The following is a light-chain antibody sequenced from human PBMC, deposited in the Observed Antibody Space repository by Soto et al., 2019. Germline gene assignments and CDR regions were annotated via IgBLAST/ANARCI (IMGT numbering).Light chain of an antibody. CDR1: RSFASSY. J-gene: IGKJ2*01. CDR2: AAS. Sequence: EIVLTQSPATLSLSPGERATLSRRASRSFASSYLAWYQHKPGQAPRLLIYAASSRATGIPDRFIGSGSGTDFTLTISRLEPDDSSVYSSHHYDCSPPYTFGQGTKLEIK. CDR3: HHYDCSPPYT. V-gene: IGKV3-20*01.